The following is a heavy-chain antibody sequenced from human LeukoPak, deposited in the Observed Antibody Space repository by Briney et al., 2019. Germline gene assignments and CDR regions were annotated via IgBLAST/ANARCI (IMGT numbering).Heavy chain of an antibody. V-gene: IGHV1-2*02. CDR2: INPNSGGT. Sequence: ASVKVSCKASGYTFTGYYMHWVRQAPGQGLEWMGWINPNSGGTNYAQKFQGRVTMTRDTSISTAYMELSRLRSDDTAVYYCARSGAQAAAGPHYYYYGMDVWGQGTTVTVSS. J-gene: IGHJ6*02. CDR1: GYTFTGYY. CDR3: ARSGAQAAAGPHYYYYGMDV. D-gene: IGHD6-13*01.